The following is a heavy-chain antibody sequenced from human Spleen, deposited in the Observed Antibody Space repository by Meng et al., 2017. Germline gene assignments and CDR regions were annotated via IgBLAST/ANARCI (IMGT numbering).Heavy chain of an antibody. V-gene: IGHV4-59*08. CDR2: IYYRGST. D-gene: IGHD3-22*01. Sequence: SETLSLTCTVSGGSISTYYWSWIRQPPGKGLEWIGNIYYRGSTNYNPSLKSRLTISIDTSKNQFSLKLSSVTAADTAVYYCARVVGSGYYYYYDYWGQGTLVTVSS. J-gene: IGHJ4*02. CDR3: ARVVGSGYYYYYDY. CDR1: GGSISTYY.